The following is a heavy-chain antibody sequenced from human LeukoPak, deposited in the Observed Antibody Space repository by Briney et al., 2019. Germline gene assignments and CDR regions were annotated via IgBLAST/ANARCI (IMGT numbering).Heavy chain of an antibody. V-gene: IGHV4-39*07. J-gene: IGHJ4*02. Sequence: SETLSLTCTVSGGPISSSSYYWGWIRQPPGQGLEWIGSIYYSGSTYYNPSLKSRVTISVDTSKNQFSLKLSSVTAADTAVYYCASGYCGGDCYDFDYWGQGTLVTVSS. CDR3: ASGYCGGDCYDFDY. CDR1: GGPISSSSYY. CDR2: IYYSGST. D-gene: IGHD2-21*02.